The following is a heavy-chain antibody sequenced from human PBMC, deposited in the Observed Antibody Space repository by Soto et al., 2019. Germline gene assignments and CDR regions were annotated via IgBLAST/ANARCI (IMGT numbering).Heavy chain of an antibody. V-gene: IGHV3-73*01. CDR3: TRPNVDIVATGLDPHYYYYGMDV. CDR2: IRSKANSYAT. D-gene: IGHD5-12*01. J-gene: IGHJ6*02. Sequence: GGSLRLSCAASGFTFSGSAMHWVRQASGKGLEWVGRIRSKANSYATAYAASVKGRFTIPRDDSKNTAYLQMNSLKTENTAVYYCTRPNVDIVATGLDPHYYYYGMDVWGQGTTVTVS. CDR1: GFTFSGSA.